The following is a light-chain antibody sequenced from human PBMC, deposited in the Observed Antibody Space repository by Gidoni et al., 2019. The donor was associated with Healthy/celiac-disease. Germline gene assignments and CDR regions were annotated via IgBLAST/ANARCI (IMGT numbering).Light chain of an antibody. V-gene: IGKV3-20*01. CDR1: QSVSSSY. CDR3: QQYGSSPRT. CDR2: GAS. J-gene: IGKJ2*02. Sequence: EIVFTQSPGTLSLSPGERATLPCRASQSVSSSYLAWYQQNPGQAPRLLIYGASSRATGIPDRFSGSGSGTDFTLTISRLEPEDFAVYYCQQYGSSPRTFGQGTKLEIK.